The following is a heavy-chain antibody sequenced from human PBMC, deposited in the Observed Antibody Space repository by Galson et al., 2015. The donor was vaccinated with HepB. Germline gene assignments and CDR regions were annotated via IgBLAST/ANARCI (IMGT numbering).Heavy chain of an antibody. J-gene: IGHJ6*02. CDR1: GFTFSSYG. Sequence: SLRLSCAASGFTFSSYGMDWVRQAPGKGLEWVSSITSRSSYIYYADSVKGRFTISRDNAKSSLYLQMNSLRAEDTAVYYCAREGDFSYGMDVWGLGTTVTVSS. CDR2: ITSRSSYI. V-gene: IGHV3-21*01. CDR3: AREGDFSYGMDV. D-gene: IGHD3-16*02.